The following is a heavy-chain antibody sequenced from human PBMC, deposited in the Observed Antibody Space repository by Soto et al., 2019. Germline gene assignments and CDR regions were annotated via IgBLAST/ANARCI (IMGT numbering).Heavy chain of an antibody. CDR3: ARVPPLYDSSGYGMDV. Sequence: QVQLVESGGGVVQPGRSLRLSCAASGFTFSSYAMHWVRQAPGKGLEWVAVISYDGSNKYYADSVKGRFTISRDNSKNQLYLQKNSLRAEDTAVYYCARVPPLYDSSGYGMDVWGQGTTVTVSS. D-gene: IGHD3-22*01. CDR1: GFTFSSYA. CDR2: ISYDGSNK. V-gene: IGHV3-30-3*01. J-gene: IGHJ6*02.